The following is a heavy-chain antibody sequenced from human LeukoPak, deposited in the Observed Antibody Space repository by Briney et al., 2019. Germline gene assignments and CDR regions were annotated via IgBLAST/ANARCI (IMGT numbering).Heavy chain of an antibody. Sequence: SETLSLTCAVYGGSFSGYYWSWIRQPPGKGLEWIGEINHSGSANYNPSLKSRVTISVDTSKNQFSLKLSSVTAADTAVYYCARGGYCSGGSCYPSVDYWGQGTLVTVSS. CDR3: ARGGYCSGGSCYPSVDY. J-gene: IGHJ4*02. D-gene: IGHD2-15*01. V-gene: IGHV4-34*01. CDR1: GGSFSGYY. CDR2: INHSGSA.